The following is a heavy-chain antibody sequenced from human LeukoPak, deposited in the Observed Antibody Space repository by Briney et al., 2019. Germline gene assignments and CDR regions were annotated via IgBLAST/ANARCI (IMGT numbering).Heavy chain of an antibody. CDR3: ARGDRVTMVRGVIMGVNYFDY. CDR2: INPNNGGT. Sequence: ASVTVTCNCAGYTFTCNNIHWVRHPPAQGLERMGVINPNNGGTNYAQKFQGRVTVTRDKSISTAYMELSRLRSDDTTVYYCARGDRVTMVRGVIMGVNYFDYWGQGTLVTVSS. D-gene: IGHD3-10*01. V-gene: IGHV1-2*02. CDR1: GYTFTCNN. J-gene: IGHJ4*02.